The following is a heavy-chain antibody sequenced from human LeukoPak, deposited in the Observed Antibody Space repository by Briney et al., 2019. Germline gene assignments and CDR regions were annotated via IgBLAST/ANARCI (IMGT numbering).Heavy chain of an antibody. V-gene: IGHV4-34*01. CDR3: ARAPSTPNFDY. J-gene: IGHJ4*02. D-gene: IGHD2-15*01. CDR2: INHSGST. Sequence: SETLSLTCAVYGGSFSGYYWSWIRQPPGKGLEWIGEINHSGSTNYNPSLKSRVTISVDTSKNQFSLKLSSVTAADTAVYYCARAPSTPNFDYWGQETLVTVSS. CDR1: GGSFSGYY.